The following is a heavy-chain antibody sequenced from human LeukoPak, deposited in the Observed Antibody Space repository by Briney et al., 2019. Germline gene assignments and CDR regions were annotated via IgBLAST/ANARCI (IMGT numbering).Heavy chain of an antibody. J-gene: IGHJ4*02. CDR3: ARESLLAYYGSGNIDY. Sequence: SETLSLTCTVSGGSFGGSSSHWAWIRQSPGKGLAWIGSIHYTGNTYYNPSLKSRVTISVDTSKNQFSLKLSSVTAAETAGYYWARESLLAYYGSGNIDYWGQGPLVTVSS. CDR1: GGSFGGSSSH. CDR2: IHYTGNT. D-gene: IGHD3-10*01. V-gene: IGHV4-39*07.